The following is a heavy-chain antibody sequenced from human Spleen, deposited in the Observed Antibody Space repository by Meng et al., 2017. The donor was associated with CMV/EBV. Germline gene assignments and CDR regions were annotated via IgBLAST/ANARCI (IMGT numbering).Heavy chain of an antibody. CDR1: VFTFSSYA. J-gene: IGHJ5*01. V-gene: IGHV3-30*02. Sequence: ASVFTFSSYAMHWVRQATDKGLEWVAFIRYDGSNKYYADSVKGRFTISRDNSKNTLYLQMNSLRAEDTAVYHCAKSLGSYSNNWFDSWGQGTLVTVSS. CDR3: AKSLGSYSNNWFDS. CDR2: IRYDGSNK. D-gene: IGHD2-21*01.